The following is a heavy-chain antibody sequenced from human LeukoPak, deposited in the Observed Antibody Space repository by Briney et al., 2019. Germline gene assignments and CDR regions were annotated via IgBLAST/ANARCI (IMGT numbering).Heavy chain of an antibody. Sequence: SETLSLTCTVSGGSISSGDYYWSWIRHPPGKGLEWIGYIYYSGSTYYNPSLKSRVPIPVDTYKHQFSLKLSSVTAADTAVYYCARWVQLWFFDYWGQGTLVTVSS. J-gene: IGHJ4*02. CDR1: GGSISSGDYY. D-gene: IGHD5-18*01. CDR2: IYYSGST. V-gene: IGHV4-30-4*08. CDR3: ARWVQLWFFDY.